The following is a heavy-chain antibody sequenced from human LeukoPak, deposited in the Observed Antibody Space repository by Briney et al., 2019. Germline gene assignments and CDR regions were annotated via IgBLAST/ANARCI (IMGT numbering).Heavy chain of an antibody. J-gene: IGHJ4*02. Sequence: PSETLSLTCTVSGGSLSSGGYYWSWIRQHPGKGLEWIGYIYYSGSTYYNPSLKSRVTISVDTSKNQFSLKLSSVTAADTAVYYCARKSRYYFDYWGQGTLVTVSS. CDR1: GGSLSSGGYY. V-gene: IGHV4-31*03. CDR3: ARKSRYYFDY. D-gene: IGHD4-17*01. CDR2: IYYSGST.